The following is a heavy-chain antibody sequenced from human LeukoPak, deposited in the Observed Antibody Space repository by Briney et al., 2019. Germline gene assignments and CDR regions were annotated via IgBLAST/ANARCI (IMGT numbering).Heavy chain of an antibody. CDR3: ARSPMVRGVYNWFDP. V-gene: IGHV4-39*07. D-gene: IGHD3-10*01. CDR2: INHSGST. Sequence: SETLSLTCTVSSGSISSSNSYWGWIRQPPGKGLEWIGEINHSGSTNYNPSLKSRVTISVDTSKNQFSLKLSSVTAADTAVYYCARSPMVRGVYNWFDPWGQGTLVTVSS. J-gene: IGHJ5*02. CDR1: SGSISSSNSY.